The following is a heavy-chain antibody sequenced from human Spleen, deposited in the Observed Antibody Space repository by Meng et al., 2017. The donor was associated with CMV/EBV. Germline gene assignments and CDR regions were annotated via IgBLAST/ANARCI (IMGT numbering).Heavy chain of an antibody. CDR2: FYYSGST. Sequence: NYCWGWVRQHPVKGLEWIGTFYYSGSTYYNPSLNSRVTISVDTSENQFSLRLSSVTAADTAVYYCARHLWDPQIVAFFGIIIPPFDYWGQGILVTVSS. CDR1: NYC. V-gene: IGHV4-39*01. CDR3: ARHLWDPQIVAFFGIIIPPFDY. J-gene: IGHJ4*02. D-gene: IGHD3-3*01.